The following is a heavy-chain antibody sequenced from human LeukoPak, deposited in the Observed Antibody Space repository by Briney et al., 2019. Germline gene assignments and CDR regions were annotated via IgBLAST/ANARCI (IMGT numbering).Heavy chain of an antibody. J-gene: IGHJ6*03. D-gene: IGHD3-3*01. CDR2: IYYSGST. V-gene: IGHV4-59*01. CDR1: GGSISSYY. Sequence: PSETLSLTRTVSGGSISSYYWGWLRQPPGKGLEWIGYIYYSGSTNYHPSLKSRVTISVDTSKNQFSLNLSSVTAADTAVYYCARSARYYDFWSAYYYYYMDVWGKGTTVTVSS. CDR3: ARSARYYDFWSAYYYYYMDV.